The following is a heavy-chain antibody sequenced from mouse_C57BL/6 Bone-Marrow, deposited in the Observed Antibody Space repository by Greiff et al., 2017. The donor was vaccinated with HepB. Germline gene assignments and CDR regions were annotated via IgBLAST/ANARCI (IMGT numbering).Heavy chain of an antibody. D-gene: IGHD2-1*01. V-gene: IGHV14-2*01. Sequence: EVKLMESGAELVKPGDSVKLSCTASGFNIKDYYMHWVKQRTEQGLEWIGRIDPEDGETKYAPKFQGKATITADTSSNTAYLQLSSLTSEDTAVYYCASSYGNYPYWYFDFWGTGTTVTVSS. CDR1: GFNIKDYY. CDR3: ASSYGNYPYWYFDF. CDR2: IDPEDGET. J-gene: IGHJ1*03.